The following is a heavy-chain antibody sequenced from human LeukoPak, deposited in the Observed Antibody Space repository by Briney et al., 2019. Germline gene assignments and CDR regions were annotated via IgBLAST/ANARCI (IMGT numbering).Heavy chain of an antibody. V-gene: IGHV4-30-4*08. CDR2: IYYSGST. D-gene: IGHD4-17*01. CDR1: GGSISSGDYY. CDR3: ARDRYGDYVIDY. J-gene: IGHJ4*02. Sequence: PSQTLSLTCTVSGGSISSGDYYWSWIRQPPGKGLEWIGYIYYSGSTYYNPSLKSRVTISVDTSKNQFSLKLSSVTAADTAVYYCARDRYGDYVIDYWGQGTPVTVSS.